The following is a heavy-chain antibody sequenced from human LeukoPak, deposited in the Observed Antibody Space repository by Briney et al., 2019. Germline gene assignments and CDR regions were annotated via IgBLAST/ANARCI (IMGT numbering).Heavy chain of an antibody. D-gene: IGHD3-3*02. CDR2: ISGSDYTT. V-gene: IGHV3-23*01. CDR1: GYTFSNYA. J-gene: IGHJ4*02. Sequence: GGSLRLSCAASGYTFSNYAMSWVRQAPGKGLEWVSGISGSDYTTYNADSVKGRFFISRDNSKKLLFLLMNSLRAEDTAVYYCATHFCTSVTCYIDYWGRGTLVTVS. CDR3: ATHFCTSVTCYIDY.